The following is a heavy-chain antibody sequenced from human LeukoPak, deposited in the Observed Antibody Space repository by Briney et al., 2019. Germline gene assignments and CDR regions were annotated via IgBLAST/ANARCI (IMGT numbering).Heavy chain of an antibody. J-gene: IGHJ4*02. D-gene: IGHD6-19*01. CDR3: ARASQWLAFDN. V-gene: IGHV3-66*01. Sequence: GGSLRLSCAASGSNVSSNYMSWVRQAPGKGLEWVSVIYNGGNTNYADSVKGRFTISRDNSKNTLYLQMNSLRADDAAVYFCARASQWLAFDNWGQGTLVTVSS. CDR1: GSNVSSNY. CDR2: IYNGGNT.